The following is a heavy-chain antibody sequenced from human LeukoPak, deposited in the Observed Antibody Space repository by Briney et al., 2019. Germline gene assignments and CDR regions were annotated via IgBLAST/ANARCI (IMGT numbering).Heavy chain of an antibody. D-gene: IGHD3-22*01. CDR3: ARGNYYDSRTYYRAFDV. V-gene: IGHV4-59*01. CDR1: GGPLSSYY. J-gene: IGHJ3*01. CDR2: IYYSGST. Sequence: PSETLSLTCTVSGGPLSSYYWSWIRQPPGKGLEWIGYIYYSGSTKYNPSLKSRVTISVDTSKNQFSLKLSSVTAADTAVYYCARGNYYDSRTYYRAFDVWGQGTMVTVSS.